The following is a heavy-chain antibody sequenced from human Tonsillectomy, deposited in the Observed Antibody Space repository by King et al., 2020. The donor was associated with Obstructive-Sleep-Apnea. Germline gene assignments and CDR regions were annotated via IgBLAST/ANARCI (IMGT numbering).Heavy chain of an antibody. CDR3: VKDDLPRGYSDFDTPDYFDY. CDR1: GFTFTSYA. CDR2: ISTNGGRR. Sequence: VQLVESGGGLVQPGGSLRLSCSASGFTFTSYAMHWVRQAPGKGLQYISTISTNGGRRYYADSVKGRFTISRDNSKNTLSLQMNSLRAEDTAVYYCVKDDLPRGYSDFDTPDYFDYWGQGTLVTVSS. J-gene: IGHJ4*02. D-gene: IGHD5-12*01. V-gene: IGHV3-64D*09.